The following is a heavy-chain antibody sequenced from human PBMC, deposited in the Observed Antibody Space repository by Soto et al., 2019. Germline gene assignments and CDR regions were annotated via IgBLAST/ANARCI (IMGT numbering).Heavy chain of an antibody. CDR1: GFTFSSYS. V-gene: IGHV3-21*01. CDR2: ISSSSSYI. Sequence: PGRSLRLSCAASGFTFSSYSMNWVRQAPGKGLEGVSSISSSSSYIYYADSVKGRFTISRDNAKNSLYLQMNSLRAEDTAVYYCARHKVTRNCSSTSCYSSCYGMDVWGQGPTVTVSS. CDR3: ARHKVTRNCSSTSCYSSCYGMDV. J-gene: IGHJ6*02. D-gene: IGHD2-2*01.